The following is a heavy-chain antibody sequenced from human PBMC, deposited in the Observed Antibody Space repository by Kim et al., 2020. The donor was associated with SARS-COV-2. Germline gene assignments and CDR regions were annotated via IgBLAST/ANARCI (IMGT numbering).Heavy chain of an antibody. Sequence: GESLKISCKGSGYSFTSYWISWVRQMPGKGLEWMGRIDPSDSYTNYSPSFQGHVTISADKSISTAYLQWSSLKASDTAMYYCARLNRDILTGYYYYYGMDVWGQGTTVTVSS. CDR2: IDPSDSYT. CDR3: ARLNRDILTGYYYYYGMDV. D-gene: IGHD3-9*01. V-gene: IGHV5-10-1*01. CDR1: GYSFTSYW. J-gene: IGHJ6*02.